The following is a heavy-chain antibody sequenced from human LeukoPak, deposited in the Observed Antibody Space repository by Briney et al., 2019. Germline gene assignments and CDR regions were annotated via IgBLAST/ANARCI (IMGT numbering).Heavy chain of an antibody. CDR1: GFTFSSYD. J-gene: IGHJ6*02. Sequence: GGSLRLSCAASGFTFSSYDMHWVRHATGKGLEWVSASTAGDTYYPGSVKGRFTISRENAKNSLYLQMNSLRAGDTAVYYCARGDKGSGWYLDYYYGMDVWGQETTVTVSS. D-gene: IGHD6-19*01. CDR2: STAGDT. CDR3: ARGDKGSGWYLDYYYGMDV. V-gene: IGHV3-13*01.